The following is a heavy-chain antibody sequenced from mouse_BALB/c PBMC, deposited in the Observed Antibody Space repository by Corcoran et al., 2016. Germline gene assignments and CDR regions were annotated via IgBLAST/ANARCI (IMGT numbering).Heavy chain of an antibody. Sequence: AQLQESRSELVQPGDSIKQAGTASVCDFRDTYMHWVMQGPERGLYWIGRIDPANGNTKYDPKFQGKATITEDTSSNTAYLQLSSLTSEDTAVYYCAIWDCYVYVWGAGTTVTVS. CDR1: VCDFRDTY. CDR3: AIWDCYVYV. D-gene: IGHD1-1*02. J-gene: IGHJ1*01. V-gene: IGHV14-3*02. CDR2: IDPANGNT.